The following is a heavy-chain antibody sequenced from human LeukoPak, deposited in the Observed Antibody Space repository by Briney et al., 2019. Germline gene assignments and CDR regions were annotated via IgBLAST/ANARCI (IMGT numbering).Heavy chain of an antibody. V-gene: IGHV3-23*01. CDR2: ISGGGGNT. Sequence: PGGSLRLSCAASGFTFSTYGMHWVRQAPGKGLEWVSTISGGGGNTYYADSVRGRFTISTDISKNTLYLQMNSLRADDTAVYYCAKDGLPNEHGDYGWFDPWGQGTLVTVSS. J-gene: IGHJ5*02. D-gene: IGHD4-17*01. CDR3: AKDGLPNEHGDYGWFDP. CDR1: GFTFSTYG.